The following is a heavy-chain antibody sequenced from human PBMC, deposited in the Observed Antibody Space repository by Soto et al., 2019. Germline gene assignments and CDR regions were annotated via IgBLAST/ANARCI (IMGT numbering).Heavy chain of an antibody. D-gene: IGHD3-22*01. J-gene: IGHJ4*02. CDR3: AKDHYDSSGYYKLGGYFDY. CDR1: GFTFSSYG. CDR2: ISYDGTNK. Sequence: SLRLSCAASGFTFSSYGMHWVRQAPGKGLEWVAVISYDGTNKYYAGSVKGRFTISRDNSKNTLYLQMNSLGAEDTAVYYCAKDHYDSSGYYKLGGYFDYWGKGTLVTVSS. V-gene: IGHV3-30*18.